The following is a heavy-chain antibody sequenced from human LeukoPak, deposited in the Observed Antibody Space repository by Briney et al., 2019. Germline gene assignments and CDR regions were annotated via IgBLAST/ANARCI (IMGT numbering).Heavy chain of an antibody. CDR1: GGSISGGSYY. D-gene: IGHD1-20*01. V-gene: IGHV4-61*02. CDR3: ARSLGITGTPYDY. CDR2: IYTSGST. Sequence: SETLSLTCTVSGGSISGGSYYWSWIRQPAGKGLEWIGRIYTSGSTNYNPSLKSRVTISVDTSKNQFSLKLSSVTAADTAVYYCARSLGITGTPYDYWGQGTLVTVSS. J-gene: IGHJ4*02.